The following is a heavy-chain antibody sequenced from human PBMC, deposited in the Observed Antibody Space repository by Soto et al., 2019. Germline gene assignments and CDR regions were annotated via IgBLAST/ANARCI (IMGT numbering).Heavy chain of an antibody. D-gene: IGHD1-26*01. CDR1: GFTFSSYW. J-gene: IGHJ3*02. CDR2: IKQDGSEK. V-gene: IGHV3-7*03. Sequence: GGSLRLSCAASGFTFSSYWMSWVRQAPGKGLEWVANIKQDGSEKYYVDSVKGRFTISRDNAKNSLYLQMNSLRAEDTAVYYCARGPISYFDAFDIWGQGTMVTVSS. CDR3: ARGPISYFDAFDI.